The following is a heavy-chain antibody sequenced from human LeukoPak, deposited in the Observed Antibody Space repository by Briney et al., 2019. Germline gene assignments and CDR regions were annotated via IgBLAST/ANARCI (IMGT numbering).Heavy chain of an antibody. V-gene: IGHV4-39*07. CDR1: GGSISSISYY. J-gene: IGHJ5*02. CDR3: ARDFSSGWFPPNNWFDP. Sequence: SETLSLTCTVSGGSISSISYYWGWIRQPPGKGLEWIGSIYYSGSTYYNPSLKSRVTISVDTSKNQFSLKLSSVTAADTAVYYCARDFSSGWFPPNNWFDPWGQGTLVTVSS. D-gene: IGHD6-19*01. CDR2: IYYSGST.